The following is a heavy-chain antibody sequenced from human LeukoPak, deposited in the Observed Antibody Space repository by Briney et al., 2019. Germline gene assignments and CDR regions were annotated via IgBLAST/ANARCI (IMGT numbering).Heavy chain of an antibody. CDR2: ISGYNGNT. CDR3: ARSGWGNSQALDM. Sequence: GASVKVSCKASDYTFTSYGISWVRQAPGQGLEWMGWISGYNGNTKYAQKVQGRVTMTTDTSTSTAYMELRSLRPDDTAVYYCARSGWGNSQALDMWGQGTMVTVSS. V-gene: IGHV1-18*01. J-gene: IGHJ3*02. D-gene: IGHD6-19*01. CDR1: DYTFTSYG.